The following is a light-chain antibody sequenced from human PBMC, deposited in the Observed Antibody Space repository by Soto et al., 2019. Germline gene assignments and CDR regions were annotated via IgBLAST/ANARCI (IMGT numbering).Light chain of an antibody. V-gene: IGKV3-20*01. CDR3: QQYGSSPLIT. Sequence: EIVLTQSPCTVSLSPGERAALSFVASQSVSSSYLAWCQQRRGQAPRLLIYGASSRATGIPDRFSGGGSGTDFTLTISRLEPEDFAVYYCQQYGSSPLITLGQGTRLEI. CDR2: GAS. J-gene: IGKJ5*01. CDR1: QSVSSSY.